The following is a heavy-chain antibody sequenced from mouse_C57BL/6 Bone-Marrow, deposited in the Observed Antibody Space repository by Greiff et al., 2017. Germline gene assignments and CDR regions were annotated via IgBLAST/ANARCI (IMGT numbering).Heavy chain of an antibody. J-gene: IGHJ4*01. CDR2: IDPSDSYT. Sequence: VQLQQPGAELVRPGTSVKFSCKASGYAFTSYWMHWVKQRPGQGLEWIGVIDPSDSYTNYNGKFKGKATLTVDKSSSTAYMQLSSLTSEDSAVYFCARWGGYGSSYDYSSMAYWGQGTSVTVSA. CDR3: ARWGGYGSSYDYSSMAY. V-gene: IGHV1-59*01. D-gene: IGHD1-1*01. CDR1: GYAFTSYW.